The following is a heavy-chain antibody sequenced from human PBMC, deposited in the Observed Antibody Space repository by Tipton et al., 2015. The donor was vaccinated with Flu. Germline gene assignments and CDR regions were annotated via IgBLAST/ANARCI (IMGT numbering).Heavy chain of an antibody. V-gene: IGHV4-4*07. CDR1: GGSISSYY. D-gene: IGHD4-23*01. J-gene: IGHJ6*03. CDR2: IYTSGST. Sequence: TLSLTCTISGGSISSYYWSWIRQPAGKGLEWIGRIYTSGSTNYNPSLKSRVTMSVDTSKNQFSLKLSSVTAADTAVYYCAREPTVVTPHYYYYYMDVWGKGTTVTVSS. CDR3: AREPTVVTPHYYYYYMDV.